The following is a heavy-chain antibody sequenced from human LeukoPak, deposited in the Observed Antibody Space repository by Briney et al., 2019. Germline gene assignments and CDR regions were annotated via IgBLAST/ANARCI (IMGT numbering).Heavy chain of an antibody. CDR1: GGSFSGYY. J-gene: IGHJ1*01. V-gene: IGHV4-34*01. D-gene: IGHD2-2*01. Sequence: PSETLSLTCAVYGGSFSGYYWSWIRQPPGKGLEWIGEINHSGSTNYNPSLKSRVTILVDTSKNQFSLKLSSVTAADTAVYYCARTLGYCSSTSCYFAEYFQHWGQGTLVTVSS. CDR2: INHSGST. CDR3: ARTLGYCSSTSCYFAEYFQH.